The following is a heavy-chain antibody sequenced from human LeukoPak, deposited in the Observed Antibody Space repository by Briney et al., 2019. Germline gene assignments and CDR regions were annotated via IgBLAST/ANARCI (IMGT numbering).Heavy chain of an antibody. CDR1: GFTFSSYA. CDR2: ISSNGGST. D-gene: IGHD3-10*01. V-gene: IGHV3-64*04. CDR3: AKTYGSGSYYHGYYFDY. J-gene: IGHJ4*02. Sequence: GGSLRLSCSASGFTFSSYAMHWVRQAPGKGLEYVSAISSNGGSTYYADSVKGRFTISRDNSKNTLYLQMNSLRAEDTAVYYCAKTYGSGSYYHGYYFDYWGQGTLVTVSS.